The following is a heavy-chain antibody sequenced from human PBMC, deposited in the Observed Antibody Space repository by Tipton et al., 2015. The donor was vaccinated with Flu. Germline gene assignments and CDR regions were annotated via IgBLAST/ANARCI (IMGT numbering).Heavy chain of an antibody. CDR3: ARGSGSGTFMIFDF. CDR2: IYSSGGS. Sequence: TLSLTCTVSGGSLSSYYWSWIRQPAGKGLEWIGRIYSSGGSKYNPSLRGRLTMSVDASKKEFSLKLNSVTAADTAVYYCARGSGSGTFMIFDFCGQGNVGHCLL. V-gene: IGHV4-4*07. D-gene: IGHD3-10*01. CDR1: GGSLSSYY. J-gene: IGHJ4*02.